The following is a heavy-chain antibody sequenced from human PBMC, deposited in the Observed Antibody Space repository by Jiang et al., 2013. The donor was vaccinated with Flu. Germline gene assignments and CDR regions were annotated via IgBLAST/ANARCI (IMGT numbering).Heavy chain of an antibody. V-gene: IGHV1-3*01. CDR2: IIPGNVDT. Sequence: GAEVKKPGASVKVSCKASGYTFTNNAIHWVRRAPGQSLEWMGWIIPGNVDTKYSQKFQGRVTITVDTSASTAYMDLSSLRSDDTAIYYCARGFDGTFDLWGQGTMVTVSS. J-gene: IGHJ3*01. D-gene: IGHD3-10*01. CDR3: ARGFDGTFDL. CDR1: GYTFTNNA.